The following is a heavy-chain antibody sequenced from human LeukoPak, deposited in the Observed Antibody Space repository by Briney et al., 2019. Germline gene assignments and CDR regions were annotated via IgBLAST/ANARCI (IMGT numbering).Heavy chain of an antibody. J-gene: IGHJ4*02. D-gene: IGHD4-17*01. Sequence: ASVKVSCKASGYTFTSYYMHWVRQAPGQGLEWMGVVNPSGGRTTYAQKFQGRFTMTRDTSTSTVYTELSRLRSEDTAVYYCARGDSYGDFEAGYWGQGTLVTVSS. CDR3: ARGDSYGDFEAGY. CDR1: GYTFTSYY. V-gene: IGHV1-46*01. CDR2: VNPSGGRT.